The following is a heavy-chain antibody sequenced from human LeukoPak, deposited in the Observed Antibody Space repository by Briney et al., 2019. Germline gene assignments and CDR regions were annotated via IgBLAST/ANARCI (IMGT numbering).Heavy chain of an antibody. CDR2: ISGDGRNI. CDR3: AKLPRRSSSSSDY. Sequence: GGSLRLSCVASGFTFSSYWMHWVRQDPRKGLVWVSRISGDGRNINYADSVRGRFTISRDNSKNTLYLQMNSLRAEDTAVYYCAKLPRRSSSSSDYWGQGTLVTVSS. D-gene: IGHD6-6*01. J-gene: IGHJ4*02. CDR1: GFTFSSYW. V-gene: IGHV3-74*01.